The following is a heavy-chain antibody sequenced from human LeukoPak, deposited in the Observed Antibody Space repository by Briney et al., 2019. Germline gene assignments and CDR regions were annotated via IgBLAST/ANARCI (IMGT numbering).Heavy chain of an antibody. Sequence: GGSLRLSCAASGFTFSSYSMNWVRQAPGKGLEWISSISSSSSYIYYADSVKGRFTISRDNSKNTLYLQMNSLRAEDSALYYCAKNREYYYESSGLDYWGQGTLVTVTS. CDR2: ISSSSSYI. J-gene: IGHJ4*02. CDR1: GFTFSSYS. V-gene: IGHV3-21*01. CDR3: AKNREYYYESSGLDY. D-gene: IGHD3-22*01.